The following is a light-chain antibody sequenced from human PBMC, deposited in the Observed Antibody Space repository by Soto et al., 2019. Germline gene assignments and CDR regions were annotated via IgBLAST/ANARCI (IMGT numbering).Light chain of an antibody. J-gene: IGKJ5*01. CDR2: LGS. CDR3: MQALQAPIT. V-gene: IGKV2-28*01. Sequence: DIVMTQSPLSLPVTPGDPASISCRSSQSLLHSNGYNYLDWYLQKPGQSPQLLIYLGSNRASGVPDRFSGSGSGTDFTLSISTVEAGDVGVYYCMQALQAPITCGQGTRREIK. CDR1: QSLLHSNGYNY.